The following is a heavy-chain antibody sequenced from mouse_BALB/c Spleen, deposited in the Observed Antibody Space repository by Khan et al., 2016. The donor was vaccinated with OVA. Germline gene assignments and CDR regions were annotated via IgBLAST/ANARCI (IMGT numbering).Heavy chain of an antibody. J-gene: IGHJ1*01. CDR1: GYTFSVYW. CDR2: INPSSGYS. CDR3: ARRSFYGDLWYFDV. V-gene: IGHV1-7*01. D-gene: IGHD2-13*01. Sequence: QVQLQQSGAELANPGASVKMSCKSSGYTFSVYWIYWLKQRPGQGLEWIGYINPSSGYSDYNQRFKDKATLTAGKSSTTAYMQLSSLTSEDSGVYFCARRSFYGDLWYFDVWGAGTTVTVS.